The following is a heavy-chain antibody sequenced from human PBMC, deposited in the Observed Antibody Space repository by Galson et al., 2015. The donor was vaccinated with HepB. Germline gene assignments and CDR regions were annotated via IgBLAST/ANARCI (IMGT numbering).Heavy chain of an antibody. Sequence: SLRLSCAASGFTFSSYAMSWVRQAPGKGLEWVSTISGRGDDTYYADSVKGRFSIARDNSKSTLHLQLNSLRVDDTAVCYCAKDHRPKWFGELGVFDVWGQGTMVTVSS. CDR3: AKDHRPKWFGELGVFDV. V-gene: IGHV3-23*01. J-gene: IGHJ3*01. D-gene: IGHD3-10*01. CDR2: ISGRGDDT. CDR1: GFTFSSYA.